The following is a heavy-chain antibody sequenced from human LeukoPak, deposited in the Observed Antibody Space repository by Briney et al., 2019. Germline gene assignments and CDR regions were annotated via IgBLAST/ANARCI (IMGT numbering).Heavy chain of an antibody. D-gene: IGHD6-19*01. CDR3: AIDPFIAVAGTRYWFDP. CDR1: GFTFSSYS. Sequence: GGSLRLSCAASGFTFSSYSMSWVRQAPGKGLEWVSSISSSSGYIYYADTLKGRFTISRDNTKNSQYLQMNSLRAENTTVYYCAIDPFIAVAGTRYWFDPWGQGTLVTVSS. CDR2: ISSSSGYI. V-gene: IGHV3-21*01. J-gene: IGHJ5*02.